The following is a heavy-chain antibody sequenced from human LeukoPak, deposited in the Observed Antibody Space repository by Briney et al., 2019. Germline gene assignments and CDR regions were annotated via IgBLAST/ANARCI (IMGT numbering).Heavy chain of an antibody. CDR3: ASDGSSGWDYYYYGMDV. D-gene: IGHD6-19*01. CDR1: GFTFSSYA. J-gene: IGHJ6*02. V-gene: IGHV3-30-3*01. CDR2: ISYDGSNK. Sequence: PGGSLRLSCAASGFTFSSYAMHWVRQAPGKGLEWVAVISYDGSNKYYADSVKGRFTISRDNSKNTLYLQMNSLRAEDTAVYYCASDGSSGWDYYYYGMDVWGQGTRSPSP.